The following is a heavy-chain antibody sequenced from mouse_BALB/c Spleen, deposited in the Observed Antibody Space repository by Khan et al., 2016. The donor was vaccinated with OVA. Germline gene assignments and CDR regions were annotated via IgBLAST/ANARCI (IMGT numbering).Heavy chain of an antibody. V-gene: IGHV1-31*01. CDR1: GYSFTDYT. D-gene: IGHD1-2*01. Sequence: EVQLQESGPELVKPGDSMKISCKASGYSFTDYTMNWVKQSHGKNLEWIGIINPYNGVSNYNQKFKGKATLTVDKSSRTAYMELLSLTSEDSAIYYCARSGYGGFAYWGQGTLVTVSA. CDR3: ARSGYGGFAY. J-gene: IGHJ3*01. CDR2: INPYNGVS.